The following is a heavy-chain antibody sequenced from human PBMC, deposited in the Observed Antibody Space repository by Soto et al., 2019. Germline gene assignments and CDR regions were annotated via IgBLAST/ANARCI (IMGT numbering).Heavy chain of an antibody. V-gene: IGHV1-69*08. J-gene: IGHJ4*02. CDR2: IIPALGAA. CDR1: GGTISTYV. D-gene: IGHD6-6*01. CDR3: ARGGQQVVSFDY. Sequence: QVHLVQSGAEVKKPGSSVKVSCKTSGGTISTYVINWVRQAPGQGLEWMGRIIPALGAADYAQKFQDRLTITADKPTSTAYMELSSLRSDDTAVYYCARGGQQVVSFDYWGQGTLVAVSS.